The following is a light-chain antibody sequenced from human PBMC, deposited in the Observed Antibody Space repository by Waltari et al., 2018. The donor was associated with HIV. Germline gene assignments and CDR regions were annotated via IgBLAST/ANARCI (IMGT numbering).Light chain of an antibody. V-gene: IGLV1-47*01. CDR3: AAWGDSLSRYV. CDR1: SSNIGSYY. Sequence: QSVLTQPPSASGTPGQRVTISCSGSSSNIGSYYVYWYQQLPGTDPKLLMYRNNQRPSGVPDRFSGSKSGTSASLAISGLRSEDEADYYCAAWGDSLSRYVFGPGTKVTVL. J-gene: IGLJ1*01. CDR2: RNN.